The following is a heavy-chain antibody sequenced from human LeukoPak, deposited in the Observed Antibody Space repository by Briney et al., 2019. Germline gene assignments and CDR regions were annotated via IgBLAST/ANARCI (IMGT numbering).Heavy chain of an antibody. V-gene: IGHV3-15*01. CDR2: IKRKSDGGAT. D-gene: IGHD3-22*01. CDR3: TTELDIRPNHY. Sequence: GGSLRLSCAASGLTFTNAWMSRVRQAPGKGLEWVGRIKRKSDGGATDYAAPVKGRFTISRDDSKNTLYLQMNSLKSEDTAVYYCTTELDIRPNHYWGQGTLVTVSS. CDR1: GLTFTNAW. J-gene: IGHJ4*02.